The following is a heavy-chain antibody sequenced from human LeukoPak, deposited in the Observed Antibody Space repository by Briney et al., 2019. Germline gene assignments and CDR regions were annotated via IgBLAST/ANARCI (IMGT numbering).Heavy chain of an antibody. V-gene: IGHV1-18*04. CDR1: GYTFTGYY. J-gene: IGHJ4*02. Sequence: ASVKVSCKASGYTFTGYYMHWVRQAPGQGLEWMGWISAYNGNTDYAQNLRGRVTMTKDPSTSTAYMELRSLRSDDTAVYYCARDTVDGSGTYYNDSPDYWGQGTLVAVSS. CDR3: ARDTVDGSGTYYNDSPDY. CDR2: ISAYNGNT. D-gene: IGHD3-10*01.